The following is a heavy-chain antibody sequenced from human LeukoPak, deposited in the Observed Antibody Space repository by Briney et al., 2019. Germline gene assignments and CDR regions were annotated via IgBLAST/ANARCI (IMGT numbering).Heavy chain of an antibody. Sequence: KPGGSLRLPCAASGFTFTNAWMTWVRQAPGKGLEWVGRIKSKTDGGTTDYAAPVKGRFTISRDDSKNTLYLQMNSLKTEDTAVYYCTTDPWYCGGDCSLDYWGQGTLVTVSS. J-gene: IGHJ4*02. CDR2: IKSKTDGGTT. D-gene: IGHD2-21*02. CDR1: GFTFTNAW. V-gene: IGHV3-15*01. CDR3: TTDPWYCGGDCSLDY.